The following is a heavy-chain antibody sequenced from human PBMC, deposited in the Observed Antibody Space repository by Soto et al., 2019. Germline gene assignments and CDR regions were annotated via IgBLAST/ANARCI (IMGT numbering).Heavy chain of an antibody. V-gene: IGHV3-48*03. Sequence: PGGSLRLSCAASGFTFSSYEMNWVRQAPGKGLEWVSYISSSGSTIYYADSVKGRFTISRDNAKNSLYLQMNSLRAEDTAVYYCARAAASGGWDFDYWGQGTLVTVSS. J-gene: IGHJ4*02. CDR1: GFTFSSYE. D-gene: IGHD6-19*01. CDR2: ISSSGSTI. CDR3: ARAAASGGWDFDY.